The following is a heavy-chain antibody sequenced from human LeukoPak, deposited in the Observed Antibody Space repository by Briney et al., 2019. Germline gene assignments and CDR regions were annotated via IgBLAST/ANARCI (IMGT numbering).Heavy chain of an antibody. J-gene: IGHJ6*03. CDR1: GFTFSSYS. CDR3: ARGTIGRRYYYMDV. CDR2: ISSSSSYI. V-gene: IGHV3-21*01. Sequence: GGSLRLSYAASGFTFSSYSMNWVRQAPGKGLEWVSSISSSSSYIYYADSVKGRFTISRDNAKNSLYLQMNSLRAEDTAVYYCARGTIGRRYYYMDVWGKGTTVTVSS.